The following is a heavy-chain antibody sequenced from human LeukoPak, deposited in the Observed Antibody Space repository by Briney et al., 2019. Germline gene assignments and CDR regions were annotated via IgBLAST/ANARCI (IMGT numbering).Heavy chain of an antibody. D-gene: IGHD4-11*01. CDR1: GFTFSNCY. Sequence: GGSLRVSCAASGFTFSNCYMSWVRQAPGKGLEWVATLWPDGSEVYYVDSVRGRFTISRDNAKNSLYLQMKSLTAEDTAVYYCARLLGHVTTYDYWGQGTLVTVSS. CDR3: ARLLGHVTTYDY. V-gene: IGHV3-7*01. CDR2: LWPDGSEV. J-gene: IGHJ4*02.